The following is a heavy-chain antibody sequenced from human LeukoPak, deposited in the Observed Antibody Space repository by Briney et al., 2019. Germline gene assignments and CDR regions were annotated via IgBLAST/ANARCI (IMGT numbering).Heavy chain of an antibody. V-gene: IGHV3-21*01. D-gene: IGHD4-17*01. CDR1: GFTFSSYS. J-gene: IGHJ3*02. Sequence: GGSLTLSGSASGFTFSSYSMKWLRQAPGQGLEWVSSISSRSSYIYYADSVKGRFTISRDNAKHSLYLHMNSPGAEDTAVYYCARGYGDYVPFDIWGQGTMATVCS. CDR3: ARGYGDYVPFDI. CDR2: ISSRSSYI.